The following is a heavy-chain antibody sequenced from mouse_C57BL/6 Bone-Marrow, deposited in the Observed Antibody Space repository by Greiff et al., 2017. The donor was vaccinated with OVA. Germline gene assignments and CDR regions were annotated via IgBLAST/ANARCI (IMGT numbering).Heavy chain of an antibody. CDR2: INPSNGGT. CDR3: ARYDYGSSYRFAY. J-gene: IGHJ3*01. Sequence: VQLQQSGTELVKAGASVKLSCKASGYTFTSYWMHWVKQRPGQGLEWIGNINPSNGGTNYNEKFKSKATLTVDKSSSTAYMQLSSLTSEDSAVYYCARYDYGSSYRFAYWGQGTLVTVSA. D-gene: IGHD1-1*01. CDR1: GYTFTSYW. V-gene: IGHV1-53*01.